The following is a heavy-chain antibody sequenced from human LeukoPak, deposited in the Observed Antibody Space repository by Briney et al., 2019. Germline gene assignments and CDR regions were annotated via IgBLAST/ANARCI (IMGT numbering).Heavy chain of an antibody. V-gene: IGHV3-23*01. CDR2: ISGSGGST. CDR3: AKSPRVAGPFDY. CDR1: GFTFSSYA. Sequence: PGGSLRLSCAASGFTFSSYARSWVRQAPGKGLEWVSAISGSGGSTYYADSVKGRFTISRDSSKNTLYLQMNSLRAEDTAVYYCAKSPRVAGPFDYWGQGTLVTVSS. D-gene: IGHD6-19*01. J-gene: IGHJ4*02.